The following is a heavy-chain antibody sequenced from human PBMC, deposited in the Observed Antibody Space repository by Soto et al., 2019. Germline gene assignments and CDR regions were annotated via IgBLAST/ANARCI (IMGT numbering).Heavy chain of an antibody. D-gene: IGHD3-16*02. CDR3: ARLVILRPTTDHFDY. Sequence: QVQLVQSGAEVKKTGALVTISCKASGFTFTNDAISWVRQAPGQGLEWVGLITPYNGKTKYVERLQGRVTMTTDTSTNTAYMELRSLRPDDTAVYYFARLVILRPTTDHFDYWGQGTLVTVSS. J-gene: IGHJ4*02. CDR1: GFTFTNDA. V-gene: IGHV1-18*01. CDR2: ITPYNGKT.